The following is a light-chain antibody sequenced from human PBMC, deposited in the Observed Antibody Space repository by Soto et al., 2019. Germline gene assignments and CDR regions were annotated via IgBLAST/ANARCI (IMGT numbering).Light chain of an antibody. J-gene: IGKJ3*01. CDR1: QSLLQTNGHNY. CDR3: VQDLSTPLT. V-gene: IGKV2-28*01. Sequence: DIVMTQFPLSLSVVPGEPASISCTSSQSLLQTNGHNYLDWYLQRPGQSPQLLIYLTSNRSAGVPDKLSGSGSGTDFTLKMSRVEAEDVGVDFYVQDLSTPLTFRPGTKVNL. CDR2: LTS.